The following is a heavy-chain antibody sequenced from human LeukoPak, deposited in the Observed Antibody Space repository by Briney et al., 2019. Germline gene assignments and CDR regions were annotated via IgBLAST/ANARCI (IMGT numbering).Heavy chain of an antibody. D-gene: IGHD3-16*01. CDR3: ARHRLGGLDY. V-gene: IGHV3-74*01. CDR1: GFTFSTYW. Sequence: GGSLRLSCAASGFTFSTYWMNWVRQAPGKGLVWVSRISNDEISTNYADSVKGRFTISRDNTKNTLYLQMNSLRAEDTAVYYCARHRLGGLDYWGQGTLVTVSS. J-gene: IGHJ4*02. CDR2: ISNDEIST.